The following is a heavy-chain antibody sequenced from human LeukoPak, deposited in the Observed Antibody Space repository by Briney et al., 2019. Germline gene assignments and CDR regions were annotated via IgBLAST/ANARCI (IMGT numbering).Heavy chain of an antibody. CDR3: ARERDTHNRNYYYYYMDV. CDR2: VFHSGNT. J-gene: IGHJ6*03. CDR1: GYSISSTYY. D-gene: IGHD2/OR15-2a*01. V-gene: IGHV4-38-2*02. Sequence: SETLSLTCTVSGYSISSTYYWGWIRQPPGKGLEWVGSVFHSGNTYYNPSLKSRLTISADTSKNQFSLTLTSVTAADTAVYYCARERDTHNRNYYYYYMDVWGKGTTVTVSS.